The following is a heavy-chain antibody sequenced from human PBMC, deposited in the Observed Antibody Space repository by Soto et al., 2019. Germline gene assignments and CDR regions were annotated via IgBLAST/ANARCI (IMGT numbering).Heavy chain of an antibody. V-gene: IGHV4-34*03. CDR1: GGSFSGYY. D-gene: IGHD1-26*01. Sequence: SETLSLTCAVYGGSFSGYYWSWIRQPPGKGLEWIGEINHSGGTNYNPSLKSRLTITKDTSKNQVLLTMTNMDPVDTATYYCAHERVGNPWYSFDYWGQGALVTVSS. J-gene: IGHJ4*02. CDR3: AHERVGNPWYSFDY. CDR2: INHSGGT.